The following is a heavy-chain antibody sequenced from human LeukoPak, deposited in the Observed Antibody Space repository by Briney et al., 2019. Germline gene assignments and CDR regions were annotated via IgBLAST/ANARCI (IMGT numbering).Heavy chain of an antibody. CDR2: ISSSSSYI. CDR1: GFTFSSYV. V-gene: IGHV3-21*01. CDR3: ASGSRSSWYYFDY. D-gene: IGHD6-13*01. J-gene: IGHJ4*02. Sequence: GGSLRLSCAASGFTFSSYVMSWVRQAPGKGLEWVSSISSSSSYIYYADSVKGRFTISRDNAKNSLYLQMNSLRAEDTAVYYCASGSRSSWYYFDYWGQGTLVTVSS.